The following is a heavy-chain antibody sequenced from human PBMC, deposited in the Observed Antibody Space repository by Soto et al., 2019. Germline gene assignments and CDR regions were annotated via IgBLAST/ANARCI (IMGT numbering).Heavy chain of an antibody. D-gene: IGHD3-3*01. V-gene: IGHV1-8*01. J-gene: IGHJ4*02. Sequence: QVQLVQSGAEVKKPGASVKVSCKASGYTFTSYDINWVRQATGQGLEWMGWMNPNSGNTGYAQKFQGRVTMTRHTSISTAYMELSSLRSEDTAVYYCAGGVSPFWSGYHNFDYWGQGTLVTVSS. CDR1: GYTFTSYD. CDR2: MNPNSGNT. CDR3: AGGVSPFWSGYHNFDY.